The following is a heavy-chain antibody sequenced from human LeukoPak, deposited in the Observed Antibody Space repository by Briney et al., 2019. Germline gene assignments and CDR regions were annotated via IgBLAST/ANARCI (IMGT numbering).Heavy chain of an antibody. J-gene: IGHJ5*02. CDR1: GGSISSYY. Sequence: KASETLSLTCTVSGGSISSYYWSWIRQPPGKGLEWIGYIYYSGSTNYNPSLKSRVTISVDTSKNQFSLKLSSVTAADTAVYYCARQIIVGATNRFDPWGQGTLVTVSS. CDR2: IYYSGST. CDR3: ARQIIVGATNRFDP. V-gene: IGHV4-59*08. D-gene: IGHD1-26*01.